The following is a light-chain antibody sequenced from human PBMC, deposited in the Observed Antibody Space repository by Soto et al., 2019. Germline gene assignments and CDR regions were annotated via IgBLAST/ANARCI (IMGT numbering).Light chain of an antibody. Sequence: QSVLTQPPSVSGAPGQRVTISCTGSSSNIGAGYDVHWYQRLPGTAPKVLIYNNNNRPSGVPDRFSGSKSGTSVSLAITGLQAEDEADYYCQSYDSSLSGSYVFGTGTKLTVL. CDR3: QSYDSSLSGSYV. V-gene: IGLV1-40*01. CDR2: NNN. CDR1: SSNIGAGYD. J-gene: IGLJ1*01.